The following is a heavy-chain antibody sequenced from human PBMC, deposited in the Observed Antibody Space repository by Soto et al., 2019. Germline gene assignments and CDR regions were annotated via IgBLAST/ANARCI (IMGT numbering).Heavy chain of an antibody. J-gene: IGHJ4*02. CDR1: GGSISSYY. CDR3: ARVRRSHYHDSSGALDY. D-gene: IGHD3-22*01. Sequence: QVQLQESGPGLVKPSETLSLTCTVSGGSISSYYWSWIRQPPGKGLEWIGYIYYSGSTNYNPSLKSRVTISVDTSKNQFSLKLSSVTAADTAVYYCARVRRSHYHDSSGALDYWGQGTLVTVSS. CDR2: IYYSGST. V-gene: IGHV4-59*01.